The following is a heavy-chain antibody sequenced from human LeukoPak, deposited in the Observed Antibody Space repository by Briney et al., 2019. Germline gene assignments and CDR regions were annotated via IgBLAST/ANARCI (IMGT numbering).Heavy chain of an antibody. D-gene: IGHD5-18*01. Sequence: GGSLRLSCAASGFSFSDYWMSWVRQCPGKGLEWVSSISRSSSYIYYGDSVKGRFTISRDNAKNSLYLQMNSLRAEDTAVYYCARVVWGWDTAMPTPFDYWGQGTLVTVSS. CDR2: ISRSSSYI. V-gene: IGHV3-21*01. J-gene: IGHJ4*02. CDR3: ARVVWGWDTAMPTPFDY. CDR1: GFSFSDYW.